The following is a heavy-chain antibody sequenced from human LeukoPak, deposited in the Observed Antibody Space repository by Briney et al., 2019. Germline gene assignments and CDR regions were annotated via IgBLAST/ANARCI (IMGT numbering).Heavy chain of an antibody. V-gene: IGHV1-2*02. CDR3: ARGMGDYGFH. CDR2: INPDSGVT. CDR1: AYTFTDYY. Sequence: ASVKVSCKASAYTFTDYYIHWVRQAPGQGLEWMGWINPDSGVTGFAQKFQGRVTMITDMSISTAYMELIRLRSDDTAVYYCARGMGDYGFHWGQGTLVTVSS. J-gene: IGHJ4*02. D-gene: IGHD4-17*01.